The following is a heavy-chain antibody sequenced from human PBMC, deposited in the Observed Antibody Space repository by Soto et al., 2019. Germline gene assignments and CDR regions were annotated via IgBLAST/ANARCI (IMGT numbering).Heavy chain of an antibody. CDR1: GYTFTSYD. Sequence: QLVQSGAEVKKPGASVKVSCKASGYTFTSYDINWVRQATGQGLEWMGWMNPNSGNTGYAQKXQXXXTLXRNTSISTAYMELSSLRSEDTAVYYWARERKGMDVWGQGTTVTVSS. J-gene: IGHJ6*02. CDR2: MNPNSGNT. V-gene: IGHV1-8*01. CDR3: ARERKGMDV.